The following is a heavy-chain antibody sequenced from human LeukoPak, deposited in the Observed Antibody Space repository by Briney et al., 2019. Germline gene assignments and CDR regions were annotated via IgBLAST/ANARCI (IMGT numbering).Heavy chain of an antibody. CDR2: IYTSGST. J-gene: IGHJ4*02. CDR1: RGSSNSYY. V-gene: IGHV4-4*07. D-gene: IGHD6-13*01. CDR3: AREEVITYSSSWYGVYYFDY. Sequence: PSETLFLTCTVSRGSSNSYYWSWIRQPAGEGLEWIGRIYTSGSTNYNPSLKSRVTISVDTSKNQFSLKLSSVTAADTAVYYCAREEVITYSSSWYGVYYFDYWGQGTLVTVSS.